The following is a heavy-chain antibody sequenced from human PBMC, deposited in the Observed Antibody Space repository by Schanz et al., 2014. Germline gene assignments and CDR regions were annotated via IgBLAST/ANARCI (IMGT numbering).Heavy chain of an antibody. D-gene: IGHD3-22*01. Sequence: EVQLVQSGGGLVQPGGSLRLSCTASGFTFSSYSMNWVRQAPGKGLEWVSGITGASDHIDYAESVKGRFTISRDNSKNTLYLQMDSLRAEDTAVYFCAKDRSWDYDSSGYFDYWRQGTLVTVSS. CDR2: ITGASDHI. V-gene: IGHV3-23*04. CDR3: AKDRSWDYDSSGYFDY. J-gene: IGHJ4*02. CDR1: GFTFSSYS.